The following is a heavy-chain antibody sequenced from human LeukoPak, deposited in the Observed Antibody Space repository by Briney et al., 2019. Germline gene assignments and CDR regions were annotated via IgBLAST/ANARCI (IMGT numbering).Heavy chain of an antibody. CDR3: ARVSNNYYYYMDV. V-gene: IGHV5-51*01. J-gene: IGHJ6*03. D-gene: IGHD4-11*01. Sequence: GESLKISCKGSGYNFTSYWIGWVRQMPGKGLEWMGIIYPDDSDTRYSPPFQGQVTISADKSIITAYLQWSSLKASDTAMYYCARVSNNYYYYMDVWGKGTTVTVSS. CDR1: GYNFTSYW. CDR2: IYPDDSDT.